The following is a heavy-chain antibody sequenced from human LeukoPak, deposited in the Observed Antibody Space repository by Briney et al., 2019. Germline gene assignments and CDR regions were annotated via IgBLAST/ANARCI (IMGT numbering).Heavy chain of an antibody. Sequence: SETLSLTCTVSGVSVSSGSYYWSWLRQPPGKGLVWIGYIYYSGSTNYNPALKSRVTISVETSKNQFSLKLSSVNAADTAVYYCARCSSYDFWSGYYPPVYWGQGTLVTVSS. D-gene: IGHD3-3*01. CDR1: GVSVSSGSYY. J-gene: IGHJ4*02. CDR2: IYYSGST. CDR3: ARCSSYDFWSGYYPPVY. V-gene: IGHV4-61*01.